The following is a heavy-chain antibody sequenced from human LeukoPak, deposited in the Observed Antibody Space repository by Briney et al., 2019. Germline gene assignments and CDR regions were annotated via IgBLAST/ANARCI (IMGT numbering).Heavy chain of an antibody. CDR1: GFTFNTYD. CDR2: ISGSGGST. D-gene: IGHD1-26*01. CDR3: ARHYGSGSYYPSY. J-gene: IGHJ4*02. Sequence: GGSLRLSCAASGFTFNTYDMSWVRQAPGKGLEWVSAISGSGGSTYYADSVKGRFTISRDNSKNTLYLQMNSLRAEDTAVYYCARHYGSGSYYPSYWGQGTLVTVSS. V-gene: IGHV3-23*01.